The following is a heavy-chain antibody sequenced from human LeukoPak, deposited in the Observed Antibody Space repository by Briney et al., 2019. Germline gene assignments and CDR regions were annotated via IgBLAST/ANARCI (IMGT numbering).Heavy chain of an antibody. J-gene: IGHJ4*02. Sequence: GGSLRLSCSVSGSTFSTYVMHWVRQAPGKGLEYVSAIGSNGDNTYYADSVKGRFTISRDNSKNTLYPQMSSLRPDDTAVYFCVRGTGYWGRGTLVTVSS. CDR3: VRGTGY. CDR1: GSTFSTYV. V-gene: IGHV3-64D*06. CDR2: IGSNGDNT.